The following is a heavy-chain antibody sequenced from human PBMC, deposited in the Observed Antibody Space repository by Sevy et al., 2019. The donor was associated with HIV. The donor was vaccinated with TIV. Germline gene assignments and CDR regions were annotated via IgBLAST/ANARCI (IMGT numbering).Heavy chain of an antibody. Sequence: QSQTLSLTCAISGDSVSSNSAAWNWIRQSPSRGLEWLGRTNYRPKWNNDYAVSVKSRVTINADTSKNQFSLQLKSVIPEDTAVYYCARVGELFGAFDIWGQGTMVTVSS. CDR2: TNYRPKWNN. D-gene: IGHD3-10*01. CDR3: ARVGELFGAFDI. V-gene: IGHV6-1*01. J-gene: IGHJ3*02. CDR1: GDSVSSNSAA.